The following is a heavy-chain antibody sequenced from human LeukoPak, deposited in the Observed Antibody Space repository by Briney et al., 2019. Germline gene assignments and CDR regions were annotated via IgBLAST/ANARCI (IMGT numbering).Heavy chain of an antibody. J-gene: IGHJ4*02. Sequence: GGSLRLFCAASGFTFSSYAMHWVRQAPGKGLEVVAVIYYYGSNKFFAGSGKGRFTLSQQNCQHTVYLQKNSLKIQETVWYYWGRGSVGFGELKYRGQGTLVIVSS. CDR1: GFTFSSYA. D-gene: IGHD3-10*01. CDR3: GRGSVGFGELKY. V-gene: IGHV3-30-3*01. CDR2: IYYYGSNK.